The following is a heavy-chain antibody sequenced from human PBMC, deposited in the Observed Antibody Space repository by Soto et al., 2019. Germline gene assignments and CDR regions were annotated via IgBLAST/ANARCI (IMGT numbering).Heavy chain of an antibody. J-gene: IGHJ4*01. D-gene: IGHD3-16*01. Sequence: SETLSLTCTVSGDSISSYYWSWIRQPPGKGLEWIGYIYNSGSTNYNPSLKSRVTISVDTSKNQFSLKLSSVTAADTAVYYCARGRFDYIWGSPAPYLDYWGHGALVTVSS. CDR2: IYNSGST. CDR1: GDSISSYY. CDR3: ARGRFDYIWGSPAPYLDY. V-gene: IGHV4-59*01.